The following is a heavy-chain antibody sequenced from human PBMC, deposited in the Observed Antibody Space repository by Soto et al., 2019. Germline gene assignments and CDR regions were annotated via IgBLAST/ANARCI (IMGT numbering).Heavy chain of an antibody. CDR1: DGSISSYY. Sequence: LSLTCTVSDGSISSYYWSWIRQPPGKGLEWIGYIYYSGSTNYNPSLKSRVTISVDTSKNQFSLKLSSVTAADTAVYYCARDGNSGSYPHYYYYYMDVWGKGTTVTVSS. CDR2: IYYSGST. D-gene: IGHD1-26*01. V-gene: IGHV4-59*01. J-gene: IGHJ6*03. CDR3: ARDGNSGSYPHYYYYYMDV.